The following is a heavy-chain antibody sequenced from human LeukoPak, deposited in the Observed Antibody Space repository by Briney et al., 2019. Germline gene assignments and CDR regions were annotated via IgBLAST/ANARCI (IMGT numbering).Heavy chain of an antibody. Sequence: PGGSLRLSCAASGFMFSDYYMNWIRQAPGKGLEWVSYISGSSSYTNYADSVKGRFTISRDNAKNSLYLQMNSLRAEDTAVYYCARGARYSGSYYDYWGQGTLVTGSS. D-gene: IGHD1-26*01. CDR2: ISGSSSYT. CDR3: ARGARYSGSYYDY. V-gene: IGHV3-11*05. CDR1: GFMFSDYY. J-gene: IGHJ4*02.